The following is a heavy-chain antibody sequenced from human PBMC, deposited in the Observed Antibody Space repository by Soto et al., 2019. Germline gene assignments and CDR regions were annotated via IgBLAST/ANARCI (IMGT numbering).Heavy chain of an antibody. CDR2: INAGNGNT. CDR1: GYTFTIYA. J-gene: IGHJ4*02. D-gene: IGHD5-18*01. Sequence: QVQLVQSGSEVKKPGASEKVSCKASGYTFTIYAMHWVRQAPGQRLEWMGWINAGNGNTKYSQQFQGRVTITRDTSASTAYMELSSMRSADTAVYYCARAPGYSYGYNWGQGTLVTVSS. CDR3: ARAPGYSYGYN. V-gene: IGHV1-3*01.